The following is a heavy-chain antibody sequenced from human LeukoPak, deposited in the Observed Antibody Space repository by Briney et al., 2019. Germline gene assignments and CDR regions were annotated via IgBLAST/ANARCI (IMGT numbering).Heavy chain of an antibody. Sequence: SETLSLTCTVSGGPISSYYWSWIRQPPGKGLEWIGYTYYSGSTNYNPSLKSRVTISVDTSKNQFSLKLSSVTAADTAVYYCARHHLRVSWFDPWGQGTLVTVSS. CDR2: TYYSGST. V-gene: IGHV4-59*08. CDR3: ARHHLRVSWFDP. CDR1: GGPISSYY. J-gene: IGHJ5*02.